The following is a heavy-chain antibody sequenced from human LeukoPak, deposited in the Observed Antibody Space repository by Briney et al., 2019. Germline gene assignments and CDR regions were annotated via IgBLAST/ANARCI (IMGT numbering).Heavy chain of an antibody. D-gene: IGHD3-10*01. Sequence: GGSLRLSCAASGFTFSSYSMNWVRQAPGKGLEWVSYISSSSSTIYYADSVKGRFTISRDNARNSLYLQMNSLRAEDTAVYYCATNYYGSGRDVWGQGTTVTVSS. V-gene: IGHV3-48*01. CDR3: ATNYYGSGRDV. CDR1: GFTFSSYS. CDR2: ISSSSSTI. J-gene: IGHJ6*02.